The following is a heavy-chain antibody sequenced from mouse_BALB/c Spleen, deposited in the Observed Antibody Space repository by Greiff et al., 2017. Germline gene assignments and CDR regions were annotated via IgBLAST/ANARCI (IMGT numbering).Heavy chain of an antibody. CDR1: GYTFTSYY. Sequence: QVQLKESGPELVKPGASVRISCKASGYTFTSYYIHWVKQRPGQGLEWIGWIYPGNVNTKYNEKFKGKATLTADKSSSTAYMQLSSLTSEDSAVYFCARNYGNLYYFDYWGQGTTLTVSS. CDR2: IYPGNVNT. CDR3: ARNYGNLYYFDY. D-gene: IGHD2-1*01. V-gene: IGHV1S56*01. J-gene: IGHJ2*01.